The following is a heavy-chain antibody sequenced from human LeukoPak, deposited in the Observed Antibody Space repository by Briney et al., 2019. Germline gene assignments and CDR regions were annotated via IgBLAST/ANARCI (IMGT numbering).Heavy chain of an antibody. Sequence: PSETLSLTCTVSGGSISSGGYYWSWIRQPPGKGLEWFGYIYHSGSTYYNPSLKSRVTISVDRSKNQFSLKLSSVTAADTAVYYCASRVSEQLVRWAYYFDYWGQGTLVTVSS. CDR1: GGSISSGGYY. V-gene: IGHV4-30-2*01. CDR3: ASRVSEQLVRWAYYFDY. CDR2: IYHSGST. J-gene: IGHJ4*02. D-gene: IGHD6-13*01.